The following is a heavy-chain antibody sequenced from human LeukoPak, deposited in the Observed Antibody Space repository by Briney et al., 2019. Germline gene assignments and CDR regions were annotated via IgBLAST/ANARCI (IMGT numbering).Heavy chain of an antibody. CDR3: ARSEYSSSQFDY. V-gene: IGHV5-51*01. CDR2: IYPCDSDT. Sequence: GESLKISFKGSGYSFTSYWIGWVRPMPGKGREWMGIIYPCDSDTRSSPSFQAQVTISADKSISTAYLQWSSLKASDTAMYYCARSEYSSSQFDYWGQGTLVTVSS. D-gene: IGHD6-6*01. CDR1: GYSFTSYW. J-gene: IGHJ4*02.